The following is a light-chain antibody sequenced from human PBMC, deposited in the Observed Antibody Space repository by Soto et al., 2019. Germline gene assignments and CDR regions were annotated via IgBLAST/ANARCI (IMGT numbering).Light chain of an antibody. CDR3: CSFASSSTFDV. V-gene: IGLV2-23*01. J-gene: IGLJ1*01. Sequence: QSVLTQPASVSGSPGQSITISCTGTSSDVGSSNLVSWYQQYPGKAPKLIIYEGSRRPSGVSGRFSGSKSGNTASLTISGLQAEDEADYYCCSFASSSTFDVFGTGTKLTVL. CDR2: EGS. CDR1: SSDVGSSNL.